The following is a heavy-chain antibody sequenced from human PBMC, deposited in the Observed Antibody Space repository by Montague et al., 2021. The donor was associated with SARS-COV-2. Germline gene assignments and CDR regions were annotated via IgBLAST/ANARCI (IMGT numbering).Heavy chain of an antibody. CDR2: ISGSGGST. Sequence: SLRLSCAASGFTFSSYAMSWVRQAPGKGLEWVSAISGSGGSTCYADSVKGRFTISRDNSKNTLYLQMNSLRAEDTAVYYCATSRFLEWLFTMDGTFDYWGQGTLVTVSS. CDR3: ATSRFLEWLFTMDGTFDY. CDR1: GFTFSSYA. D-gene: IGHD3-3*01. J-gene: IGHJ4*02. V-gene: IGHV3-23*01.